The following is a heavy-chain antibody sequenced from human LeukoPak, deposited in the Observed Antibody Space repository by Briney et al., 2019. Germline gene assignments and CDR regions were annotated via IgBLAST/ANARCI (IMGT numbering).Heavy chain of an antibody. CDR2: IYYSGST. CDR3: ARQNFVVVTAIRIFDY. Sequence: QPSETLSLTCTVSGGSISSGANYWSWIRQHPGKGLEWIGYIYYSGSTYYNPSLKSRVTISVDTSKNQFSLKLNSVTAADTAVYYCARQNFVVVTAIRIFDYWGQGTLVTVSS. CDR1: GGSISSGANY. V-gene: IGHV4-31*03. D-gene: IGHD2-21*02. J-gene: IGHJ4*02.